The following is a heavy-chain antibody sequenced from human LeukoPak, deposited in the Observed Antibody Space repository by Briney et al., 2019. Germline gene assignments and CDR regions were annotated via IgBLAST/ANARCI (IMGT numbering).Heavy chain of an antibody. CDR2: ISGSGGST. J-gene: IGHJ6*04. D-gene: IGHD2/OR15-2a*01. CDR1: GFTFSGYA. Sequence: GGSLRLSCAGSGFTFSGYAMSWVRQAPGKGLEWVSGISGSGGSTYYADSVKGRFTISRDNSKNTLYLQLNSLRAEDTAVYYCAKDLSGPYYGLDVWGKGTTVTVSS. CDR3: AKDLSGPYYGLDV. V-gene: IGHV3-23*01.